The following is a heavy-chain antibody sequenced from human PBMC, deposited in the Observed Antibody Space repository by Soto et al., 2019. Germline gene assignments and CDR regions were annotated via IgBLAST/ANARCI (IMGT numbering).Heavy chain of an antibody. Sequence: ELQLVESGGGLVQPGGSLRLSCVPSGISRHGLHWVRQAPGKGLVWVSRINPESTTINYADSVKGRFSISRDNAKDTLYLQMNSLRAEDTAVYYCARGAYGDPVDSWGQGTLVTVSS. D-gene: IGHD4-17*01. CDR3: ARGAYGDPVDS. V-gene: IGHV3-74*01. CDR1: GISRHG. J-gene: IGHJ4*02. CDR2: INPESTTI.